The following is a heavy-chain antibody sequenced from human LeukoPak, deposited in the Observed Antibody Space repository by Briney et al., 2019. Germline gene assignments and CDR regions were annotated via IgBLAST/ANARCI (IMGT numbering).Heavy chain of an antibody. CDR2: IYYSGST. CDR1: GGSFSGYY. J-gene: IGHJ4*02. V-gene: IGHV4-59*01. Sequence: SETLSLTCAVYGGSFSGYYWSWIRQPPGKGLEWIGYIYYSGSTNYNPSLKSRVTISVDTSKNQFSLKLSSVTAADTAVYYCARAPFDSSGYTYDYWGQGTLVTVSS. D-gene: IGHD3-22*01. CDR3: ARAPFDSSGYTYDY.